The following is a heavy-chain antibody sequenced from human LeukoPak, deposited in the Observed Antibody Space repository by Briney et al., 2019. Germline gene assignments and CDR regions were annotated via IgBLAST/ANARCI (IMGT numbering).Heavy chain of an antibody. CDR2: INPNSGGT. Sequence: ASVKVSCKASGYTFTCYYMHWVRQAPGQGLEWMGWINPNSGGTNYAQKFQGRVTVTRDTSISTAYMELSRLRSDGTAVYYCAREARDGYNYYFDYWGQGTLVTVSS. CDR3: AREARDGYNYYFDY. CDR1: GYTFTCYY. V-gene: IGHV1-2*02. J-gene: IGHJ4*02. D-gene: IGHD5-24*01.